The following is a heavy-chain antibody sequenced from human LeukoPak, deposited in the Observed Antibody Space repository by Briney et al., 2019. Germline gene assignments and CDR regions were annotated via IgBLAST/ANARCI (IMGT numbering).Heavy chain of an antibody. J-gene: IGHJ6*03. CDR1: GFTFSSYG. D-gene: IGHD3-10*01. V-gene: IGHV3-21*04. CDR2: ISSSSSYI. Sequence: GGSLRLSCAASGFTFSSYGMHWVRQAPGKGLEWVSSISSSSSYIYYADSVKGRFTISRDNAKNSLYLQMNSLRAEDTAVYYCAKETHYYGYYMDVWGKGTTVTVSS. CDR3: AKETHYYGYYMDV.